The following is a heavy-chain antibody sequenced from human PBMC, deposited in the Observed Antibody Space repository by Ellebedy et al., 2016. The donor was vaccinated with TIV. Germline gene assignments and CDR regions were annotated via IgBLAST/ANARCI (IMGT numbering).Heavy chain of an antibody. CDR1: GFTVSSNY. CDR2: IYSGGSA. J-gene: IGHJ4*02. Sequence: GESLKISCAASGFTVSSNYMNWVRQAPGKGLEWVSVIYSGGSAYYADSVKGRFTISRDSSQNTVYLQMNSLRVEDTAVYYCAKDRITGDGYWVFGQWGQGTLVTVSS. D-gene: IGHD5-18*01. CDR3: AKDRITGDGYWVFGQ. V-gene: IGHV3-53*01.